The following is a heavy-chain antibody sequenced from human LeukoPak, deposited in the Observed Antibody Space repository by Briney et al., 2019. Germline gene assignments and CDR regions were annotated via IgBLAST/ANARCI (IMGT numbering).Heavy chain of an antibody. D-gene: IGHD3-16*01. CDR3: ARAGARLGWFDP. Sequence: SETLSLTRTVSGGSISSSSYYWGWIRQPPGKGLEWIGSIYYSGTTYYNPSLKSRVTVSIDTSKNQFSLKLSSVTAADTAVYYCARAGARLGWFDPWGQGTLVTVSS. J-gene: IGHJ5*02. CDR2: IYYSGTT. CDR1: GGSISSSSYY. V-gene: IGHV4-39*07.